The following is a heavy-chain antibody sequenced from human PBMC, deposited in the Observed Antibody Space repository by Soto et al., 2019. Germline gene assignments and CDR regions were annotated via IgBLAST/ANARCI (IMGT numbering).Heavy chain of an antibody. J-gene: IGHJ4*02. CDR3: ASHEAGWYFDS. V-gene: IGHV4-39*01. D-gene: IGHD6-25*01. CDR1: RGSLSSGTNY. Sequence: PSETLSLTCTVSRGSLSSGTNYWAWIRQPPGKGLEWIANIYYSGSTFYNPSLKSRVTISLDTSKNQFSLKLRSVTAADTAVYYCASHEAGWYFDSWGQGTLVTVSS. CDR2: IYYSGST.